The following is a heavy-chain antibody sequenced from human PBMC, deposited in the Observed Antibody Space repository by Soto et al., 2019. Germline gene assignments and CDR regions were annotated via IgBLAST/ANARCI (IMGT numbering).Heavy chain of an antibody. CDR3: ARIMSGSYYAVFDY. CDR2: ISGSGGST. V-gene: IGHV3-23*01. CDR1: GFTFSSYA. J-gene: IGHJ4*02. Sequence: GGSLRLSCAASGFTFSSYAMTWVRQAPGKGLEWVSAISGSGGSTYYADSVKGRITISRGNSKNTLYLQMNSLRAEDTAVYYCARIMSGSYYAVFDYWGQGTLVTVSS. D-gene: IGHD1-26*01.